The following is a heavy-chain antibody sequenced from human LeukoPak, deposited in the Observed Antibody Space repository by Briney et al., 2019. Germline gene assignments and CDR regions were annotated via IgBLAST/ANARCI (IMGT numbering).Heavy chain of an antibody. CDR2: IKSDGSAT. Sequence: PGGSLRLSCAASGFTFSSYAMSWVRQAPGKGLVYVAQIKSDGSATAYADSVKGRFTISRDNAKNTLYLEMSSLRAEDTAVYYCGSLTVVARDHWGQGTLVTVSS. CDR1: GFTFSSYA. D-gene: IGHD3-22*01. J-gene: IGHJ4*02. CDR3: GSLTVVARDH. V-gene: IGHV3-74*01.